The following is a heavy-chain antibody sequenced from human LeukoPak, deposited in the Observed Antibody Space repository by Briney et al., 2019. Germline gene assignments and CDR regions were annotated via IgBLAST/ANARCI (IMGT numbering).Heavy chain of an antibody. CDR3: ARSPTRIAAAGTTWFDP. V-gene: IGHV1-18*01. D-gene: IGHD6-13*01. J-gene: IGHJ5*02. Sequence: ASVKVSCKASGYTFTSYGISWVRQAPGQGLEWMGWISAYNGNTNYAQKLQGRVTITTDESTSTAYMELSSLRSEDTAVYYCARSPTRIAAAGTTWFDPWGQGTLVTVSS. CDR2: ISAYNGNT. CDR1: GYTFTSYG.